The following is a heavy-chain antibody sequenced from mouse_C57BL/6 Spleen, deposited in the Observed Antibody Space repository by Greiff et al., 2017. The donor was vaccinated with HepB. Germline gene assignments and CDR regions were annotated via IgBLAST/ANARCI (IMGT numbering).Heavy chain of an antibody. J-gene: IGHJ3*01. V-gene: IGHV1-53*01. CDR1: GYTFTSYW. CDR3: ARGGYYGSRTWFAY. Sequence: QVQLQQSGTELVKPGASVKLSCKASGYTFTSYWMHWVKQRPGQGLEWIGNINPSNGGTNYNEKFKSKATLTVDKSSSTAYMQLSSLTSEDSAVYYCARGGYYGSRTWFAYWGQGTLVTVSA. CDR2: INPSNGGT. D-gene: IGHD1-1*01.